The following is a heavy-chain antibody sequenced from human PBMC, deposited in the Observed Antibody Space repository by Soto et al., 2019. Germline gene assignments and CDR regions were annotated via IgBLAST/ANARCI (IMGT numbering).Heavy chain of an antibody. D-gene: IGHD3-10*01. Sequence: SVKVSCKASGYTFISYAIGWVRQAPGQGLEWMGGIIPIFGTANYAQKLQGRVTMTTDTSTSTAYMELRSLRSDDTAVYYCARGVGSGSYYNQYNWFDPWGQGTLVTVSS. V-gene: IGHV1-69*05. J-gene: IGHJ5*02. CDR2: IIPIFGTA. CDR3: ARGVGSGSYYNQYNWFDP. CDR1: GYTFISYA.